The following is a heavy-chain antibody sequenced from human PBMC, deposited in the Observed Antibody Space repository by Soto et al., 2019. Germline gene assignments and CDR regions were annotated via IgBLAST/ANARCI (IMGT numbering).Heavy chain of an antibody. J-gene: IGHJ6*02. D-gene: IGHD2-2*01. Sequence: QVQLQESGPGLIKPSGTLTLICAVSGGSISSSNWWSWVRQPPGKGLEWIGEIYHSGSTNYNPSLKSRVTISVDKSKNQFSLKLSSVTAADTAVYYCARVVEGYYYGMDVWGQGTTVTVS. CDR3: ARVVEGYYYGMDV. V-gene: IGHV4-4*02. CDR2: IYHSGST. CDR1: GGSISSSNW.